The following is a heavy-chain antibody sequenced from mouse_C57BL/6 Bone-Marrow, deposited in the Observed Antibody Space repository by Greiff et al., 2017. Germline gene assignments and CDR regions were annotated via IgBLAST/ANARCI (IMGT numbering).Heavy chain of an antibody. CDR2: IDPSDSYT. V-gene: IGHV1-69*01. CDR1: GYTFTSYW. Sequence: VQLQQPGAELVMPGASVKLSCKASGYTFTSYWMHWVKQRPGQGLEWIGEIDPSDSYTNYNQKFKGKSTLTVDKSSSTAYMQLSSLTSEDSAVYYCARPVGASYYFDYWGQGTTLTVSS. J-gene: IGHJ2*01. CDR3: ARPVGASYYFDY.